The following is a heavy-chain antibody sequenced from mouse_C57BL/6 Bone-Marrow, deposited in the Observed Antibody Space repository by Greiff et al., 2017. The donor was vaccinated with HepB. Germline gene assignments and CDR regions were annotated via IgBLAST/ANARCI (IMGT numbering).Heavy chain of an antibody. CDR1: GFTFSSYG. Sequence: EVQLVQSGGDLVKPGASLKLSCAASGFTFSSYGMSWVRQTPDKRLEWVATISSGGSYTYYTDSVKGRFTISRDNAKNTLYLQMSSLKSEDTAMYYCARQFFAYWGQGTLVTVSA. V-gene: IGHV5-6*01. CDR3: ARQFFAY. J-gene: IGHJ3*01. CDR2: ISSGGSYT.